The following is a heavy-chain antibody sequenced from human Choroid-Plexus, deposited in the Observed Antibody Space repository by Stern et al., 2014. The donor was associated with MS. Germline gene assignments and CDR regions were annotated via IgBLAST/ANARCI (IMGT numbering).Heavy chain of an antibody. CDR3: ARDQRGITIFGVVTDYYYLGMDV. D-gene: IGHD3-3*01. Sequence: QVLLVHSGAEAKKPGASVKVSCKTSGYIFTGYYIHWVRQAPGQRLEWMAWINPNTGGTKYAQKVQGEVTMSRETSISTAYVKLSSLTSDDTAVYYCARDQRGITIFGVVTDYYYLGMDVWGQGTTVTVSS. J-gene: IGHJ6*02. CDR2: INPNTGGT. V-gene: IGHV1-2*02. CDR1: GYIFTGYY.